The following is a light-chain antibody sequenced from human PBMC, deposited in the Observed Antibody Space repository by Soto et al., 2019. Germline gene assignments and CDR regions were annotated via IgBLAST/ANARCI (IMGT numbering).Light chain of an antibody. J-gene: IGKJ1*01. CDR1: PSINSL. CDR3: QQFHSFSRT. V-gene: IGKV1-5*01. Sequence: DIQMTPAPSTLSASVGARVTITGRASPSINSLLAWYQQKAGKAPKLLIYDASSLESGVPSRFSGSGSGTEFTLTISSLQPEDFAVYYCQQFHSFSRTFGQGTKVDIK. CDR2: DAS.